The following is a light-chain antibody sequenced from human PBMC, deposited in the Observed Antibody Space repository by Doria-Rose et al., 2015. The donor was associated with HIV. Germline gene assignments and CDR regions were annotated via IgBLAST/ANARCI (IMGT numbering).Light chain of an antibody. J-gene: IGKJ1*01. V-gene: IGKV3-20*01. CDR3: HQYGTSWT. CDR2: DES. Sequence: TQSPGTLSLSPGERATLSCRASQSFSSTYLAWYQQKPGQAPSLIIYDESTRATGIPDRFSASGSGTDFTLTINRREPEDFALYYCHQYGTSWTFGQGTKVE. CDR1: QSFSSTY.